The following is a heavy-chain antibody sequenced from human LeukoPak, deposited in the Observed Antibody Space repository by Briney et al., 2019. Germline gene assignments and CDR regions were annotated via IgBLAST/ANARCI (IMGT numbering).Heavy chain of an antibody. CDR2: ISSTSSII. CDR1: GFTFSSYW. J-gene: IGHJ4*02. Sequence: GGSLRLSCAASGFTFSSYWMSWVRQAPGKGLEWVAFISSTSSIIYYADSVKGRFTISRDNAKNSLYLQMNSLRAEDTAVYYCARDITSARPRDFDHWGQGTLVTVSS. V-gene: IGHV3-48*04. CDR3: ARDITSARPRDFDH. D-gene: IGHD6-13*01.